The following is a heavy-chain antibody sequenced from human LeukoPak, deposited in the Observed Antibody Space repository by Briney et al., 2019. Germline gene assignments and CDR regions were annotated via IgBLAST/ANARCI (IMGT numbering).Heavy chain of an antibody. CDR1: GGSFSGYY. CDR2: INHSGST. V-gene: IGHV4-34*01. Sequence: PSETLSLTCAVYGGSFSGYYWSWLRQPPGKGLEWIGEINHSGSTNYNPSLKSRVTISVDTSKNQFSLKLSSVTAADTAVYYCARGLYYYGMDVWGQGTTVTVSS. CDR3: ARGLYYYGMDV. J-gene: IGHJ6*02.